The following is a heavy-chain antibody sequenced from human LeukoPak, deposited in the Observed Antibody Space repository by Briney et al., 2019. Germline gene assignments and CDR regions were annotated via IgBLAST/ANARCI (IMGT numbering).Heavy chain of an antibody. CDR3: ARVGAWELQRVFDY. D-gene: IGHD1-26*01. V-gene: IGHV3-7*01. CDR1: GFTFTDYW. J-gene: IGHJ4*02. Sequence: GGSLRLSCAASGFTFTDYWMTWARQVPGKGLEWVANIKQGGSESYYVDSVKGRFTISRENAKNSLYLQMDILRVDDTAVYYCARVGAWELQRVFDYWGQGTLVTVSS. CDR2: IKQGGSES.